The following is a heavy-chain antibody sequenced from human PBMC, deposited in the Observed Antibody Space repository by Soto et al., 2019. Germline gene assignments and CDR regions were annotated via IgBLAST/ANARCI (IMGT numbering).Heavy chain of an antibody. CDR3: ARAGYCSSTSCHIAYYYGMDV. CDR1: GFTFSSYS. CDR2: ISSSSSYI. V-gene: IGHV3-21*01. D-gene: IGHD2-2*02. Sequence: NPGGSLRLSCAASGFTFSSYSMNWFRQAPGKGLEWVSSISSSSSYIYYADSVKGRFTISRDNAKNSLYLQMNSLRAEDTAVYYCARAGYCSSTSCHIAYYYGMDVWGQGTTVTVSS. J-gene: IGHJ6*02.